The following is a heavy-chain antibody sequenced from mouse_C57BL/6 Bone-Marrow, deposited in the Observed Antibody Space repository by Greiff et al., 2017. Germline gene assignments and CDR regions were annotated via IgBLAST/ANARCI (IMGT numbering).Heavy chain of an antibody. J-gene: IGHJ1*03. CDR2: IDPSDSET. CDR3: ARDCYGSSSNWYLDV. Sequence: QVQLQQPGAELVRPGSSVKLSCKASGYTFTSYWMHWVKQRPIQGLEWIGNIDPSDSETNYNQKFKGKATLTVDKSSSTAYMQLSSLTSEGSAVYYCARDCYGSSSNWYLDVWGRGTTVTVSS. V-gene: IGHV1-52*01. D-gene: IGHD1-1*01. CDR1: GYTFTSYW.